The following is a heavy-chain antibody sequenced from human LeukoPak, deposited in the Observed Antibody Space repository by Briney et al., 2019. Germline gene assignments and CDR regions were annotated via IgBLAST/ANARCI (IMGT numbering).Heavy chain of an antibody. CDR3: PRYCSGGSCLGFDAFDI. J-gene: IGHJ3*02. CDR2: INPNSGGT. V-gene: IGHV1-2*02. CDR1: GYTFTGYY. Sequence: ASVKVSCKASGYTFTGYYMHWVRQAPGQGLEWMGWINPNSGGTNYAQKFQGRVTMTRDTSISTAYMELSRLRSDDTAVYYCPRYCSGGSCLGFDAFDIWGQGTIVTVSS. D-gene: IGHD2-15*01.